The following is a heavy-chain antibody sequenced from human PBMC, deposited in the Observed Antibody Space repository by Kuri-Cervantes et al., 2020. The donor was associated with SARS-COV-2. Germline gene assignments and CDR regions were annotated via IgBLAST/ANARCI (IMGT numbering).Heavy chain of an antibody. CDR1: GFTFSSYA. D-gene: IGHD3-3*01. J-gene: IGHJ6*02. V-gene: IGHV3-23*01. Sequence: GGSLRLSCAASGFTFSSYAMSWVRQAPGKGLEWVSAISGSGGSTYYADSVKGRFTISRDNSKNTLYLQMNSLRAEDTAVYYCARDEYDFWIPGYYYYGMDVWGQGITVTVSS. CDR2: ISGSGGST. CDR3: ARDEYDFWIPGYYYYGMDV.